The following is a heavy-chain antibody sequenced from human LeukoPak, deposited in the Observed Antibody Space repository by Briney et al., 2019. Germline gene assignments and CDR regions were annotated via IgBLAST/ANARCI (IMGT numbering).Heavy chain of an antibody. Sequence: SVKVSCTASGGTLTTYAISWVRQAPGQGLEWMGGINPIFPATKYAQKFQGRLTIITDESTNMAYMELSSLRSEDTAVYYCAGPTDYAFEYWGQGTLVTVSS. D-gene: IGHD4-17*01. CDR1: GGTLTTYA. CDR3: AGPTDYAFEY. CDR2: INPIFPAT. V-gene: IGHV1-69*05. J-gene: IGHJ4*02.